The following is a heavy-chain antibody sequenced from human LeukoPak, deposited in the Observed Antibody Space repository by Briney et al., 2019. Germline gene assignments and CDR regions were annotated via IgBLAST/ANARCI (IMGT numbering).Heavy chain of an antibody. V-gene: IGHV3-7*01. D-gene: IGHD3-10*01. CDR2: IKSDGSEE. Sequence: PGGSLRLSCATSGCIFSSYWRCWVRQAPGKGLEWVANIKSDGSEEYYGDSVKGRFTISRDNAKNSLYLQMNSLRVEDTAVYYCARGDLWLGHWGQGSLVTVSS. J-gene: IGHJ4*02. CDR3: ARGDLWLGH. CDR1: GCIFSSYW.